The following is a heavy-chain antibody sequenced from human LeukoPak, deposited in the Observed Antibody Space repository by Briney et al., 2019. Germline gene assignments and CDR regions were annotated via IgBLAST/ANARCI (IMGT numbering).Heavy chain of an antibody. CDR3: ARGRRFGGNFLGYYFDY. CDR1: GFTFDDYG. D-gene: IGHD3-10*01. Sequence: GGSLRLSCAASGFTFDDYGMSWVRQAPGKGLEWVSGINWNGGSTGYADSVKGRFTISRDNAKNSLYLQMNSLRAEDTALYYCARGRRFGGNFLGYYFDYWGQGTLVTVSS. CDR2: INWNGGST. V-gene: IGHV3-20*04. J-gene: IGHJ4*02.